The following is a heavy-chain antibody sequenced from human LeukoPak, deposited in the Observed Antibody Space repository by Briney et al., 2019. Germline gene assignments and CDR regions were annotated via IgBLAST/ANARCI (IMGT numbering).Heavy chain of an antibody. D-gene: IGHD1-26*01. CDR3: ARDLSEKYSTDY. J-gene: IGHJ4*02. Sequence: PGGSLRLSCAVYGFTFRNYAIHWVRQAPGKGLEWVAFISYDGNVKYYADSVKGRFTISRDNSRNTLDLQMNSLRPEDTAIYYCARDLSEKYSTDYWGQGTLVTVSS. CDR1: GFTFRNYA. V-gene: IGHV3-30-3*01. CDR2: ISYDGNVK.